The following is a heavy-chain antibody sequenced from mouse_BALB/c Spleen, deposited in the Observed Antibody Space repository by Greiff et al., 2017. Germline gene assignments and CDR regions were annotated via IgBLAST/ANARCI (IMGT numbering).Heavy chain of an antibody. V-gene: IGHV1-80*01. CDR1: GYAFSSYW. D-gene: IGHD3-3*01. J-gene: IGHJ2*01. CDR3: ARGTSYFDY. CDR2: IYTGDGDT. Sequence: QVQLQQSGAELVRPGSSVKISCKASGYAFSSYWMNWVKQRPGQGLEWIGQIYTGDGDTNYNGKFKGKATLTADKTSSTAYMQLSSLTSADSAVYFCARGTSYFDYWGQGTTLTVSS.